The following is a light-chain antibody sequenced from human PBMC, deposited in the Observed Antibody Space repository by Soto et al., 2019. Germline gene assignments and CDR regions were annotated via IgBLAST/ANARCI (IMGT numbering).Light chain of an antibody. CDR1: SSNIGSNT. Sequence: QSVLTQPPSASGTPGQRVTISCSGSSSNIGSNTVNWYQQLPGTAPKLLIYSNNQRPSGVPDRFSGSKSGTSASLAISGLXXXXXXXXXXXXXXXSSYVFGTGTKVTVL. J-gene: IGLJ1*01. CDR3: XXXXXSSYV. CDR2: SNN. V-gene: IGLV1-44*01.